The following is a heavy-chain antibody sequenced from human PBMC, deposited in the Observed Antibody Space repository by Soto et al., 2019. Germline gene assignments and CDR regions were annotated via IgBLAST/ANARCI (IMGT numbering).Heavy chain of an antibody. CDR1: GYTFTSSA. CDR2: INAGNGNI. CDR3: ARDGAVAGDSNFDY. Sequence: ASVKVSCKASGYTFTSSAIHWVRQAPGQGLEWMGRINAGNGNIKHSQKFQHRVTITRDTSASTAYMELSSLRLEDTAVYYCARDGAVAGDSNFDYWGQGTLVTVSS. D-gene: IGHD6-19*01. J-gene: IGHJ4*02. V-gene: IGHV1-3*01.